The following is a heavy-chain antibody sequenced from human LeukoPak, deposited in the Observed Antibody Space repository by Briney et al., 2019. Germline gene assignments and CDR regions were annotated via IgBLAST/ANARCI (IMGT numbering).Heavy chain of an antibody. CDR3: ARERETYNDY. CDR1: GFTFSTFW. J-gene: IGHJ4*02. V-gene: IGHV3-7*01. D-gene: IGHD1-1*01. CDR2: IRRDGSET. Sequence: GGSLRLSCAVSGFTFSTFWMTWVRQAPGKGLEWVGNIRRDGSETYYVASVRGRFTISRDNAKNSLYLQMNSLRAEDTAVYFCARERETYNDYWGQGTLVTVSS.